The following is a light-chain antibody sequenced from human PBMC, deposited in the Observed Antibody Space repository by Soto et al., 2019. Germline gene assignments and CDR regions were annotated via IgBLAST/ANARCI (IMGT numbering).Light chain of an antibody. CDR1: QSIRNW. V-gene: IGKV1-5*01. Sequence: DIQMTQSPSTLSAAVGDRVTITCRASQSIRNWLAWYQQKPGKVPKLLIYDASSLASGVPSRFSGSGSGTEFTLTISSLQPDDFASFYCQEYNSYTWTLGQGTKVDIK. CDR3: QEYNSYTWT. CDR2: DAS. J-gene: IGKJ1*01.